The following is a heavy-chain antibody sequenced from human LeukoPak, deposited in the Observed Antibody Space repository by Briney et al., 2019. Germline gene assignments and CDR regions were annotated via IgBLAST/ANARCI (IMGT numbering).Heavy chain of an antibody. D-gene: IGHD1-26*01. CDR2: IKEDGSEK. V-gene: IGHV3-7*01. CDR3: ARDHEYRGSFLFDY. CDR1: GFTFSNYW. Sequence: PGGSLRLXCAASGFTFSNYWMSWVRQAPGKGLEWVANIKEDGSEKYYVDSVKGRFTISRDNAKNSLYLQMNGLRAEDTAVYYCARDHEYRGSFLFDYWGQGTLVTVSS. J-gene: IGHJ4*02.